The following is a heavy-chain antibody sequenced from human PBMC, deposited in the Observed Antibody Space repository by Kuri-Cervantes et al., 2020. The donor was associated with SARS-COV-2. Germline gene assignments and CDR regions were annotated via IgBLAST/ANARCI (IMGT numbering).Heavy chain of an antibody. J-gene: IGHJ3*01. V-gene: IGHV3-23*01. Sequence: GGSLRLSCAASGFTFRSYSMNWVRQAPGKGLEWVSTISGSGGSTYYAESVKGRFTISRDNSKKTLYLQMNSLRAEDTSVYHCVTDLNRYIISWGAFDFWGQGTMVTVSS. CDR1: GFTFRSYS. D-gene: IGHD6-13*01. CDR3: VTDLNRYIISWGAFDF. CDR2: ISGSGGST.